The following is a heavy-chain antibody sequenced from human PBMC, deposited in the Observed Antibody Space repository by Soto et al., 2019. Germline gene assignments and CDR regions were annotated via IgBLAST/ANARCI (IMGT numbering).Heavy chain of an antibody. CDR2: ITNGGTTI. D-gene: IGHD3-3*01. J-gene: IGHJ4*02. CDR1: GFTFSSYS. V-gene: IGHV3-48*02. CDR3: ATPVVRFLGWTTEY. Sequence: PGGSLRLSCAASGFTFSSYSMNWVRQAPGEGLEWSAYITNGGTTIYYADSVKGRFNISRDNAKNSLYLHMNSLTDDDTAVYYCATPVVRFLGWTTEYWGQGTLVNVSS.